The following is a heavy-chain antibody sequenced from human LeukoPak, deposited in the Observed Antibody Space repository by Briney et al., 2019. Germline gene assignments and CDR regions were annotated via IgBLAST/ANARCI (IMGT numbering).Heavy chain of an antibody. Sequence: GGSLRLSCAASGFTFSSYGMHWVRQAPGKGLEWVAVISYDGSNKYYADSVKGRFTISRDNSKNTLYLQMNSLRAEDTAVYYCAKGYDFWSGGLDYWGQGTLVTVSS. D-gene: IGHD3-3*01. CDR3: AKGYDFWSGGLDY. CDR1: GFTFSSYG. CDR2: ISYDGSNK. J-gene: IGHJ4*02. V-gene: IGHV3-30*18.